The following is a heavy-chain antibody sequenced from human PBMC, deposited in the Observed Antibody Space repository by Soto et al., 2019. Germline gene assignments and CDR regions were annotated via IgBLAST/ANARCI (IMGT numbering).Heavy chain of an antibody. Sequence: NLSETLSLTCSVSGGSISSNIHYWVWIRQPPGKGLEWIGSIYYNGDTYYNPSLKSRVTISVDTSKNQFSVKLNSVTAADTAVYYCARHQSIVVVTAARAFDIWGQGTMVT. CDR1: GGSISSNIHY. CDR3: ARHQSIVVVTAARAFDI. D-gene: IGHD2-15*01. CDR2: IYYNGDT. J-gene: IGHJ3*02. V-gene: IGHV4-39*01.